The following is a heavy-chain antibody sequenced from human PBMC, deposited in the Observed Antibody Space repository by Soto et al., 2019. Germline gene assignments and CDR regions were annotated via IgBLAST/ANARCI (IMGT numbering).Heavy chain of an antibody. J-gene: IGHJ4*02. CDR3: ASLGSGDYGGYVGSDY. CDR1: GFSFSVSY. D-gene: IGHD5-12*01. V-gene: IGHV3-7*05. Sequence: EVHLVESGGGLVQPGGSLRLSCAATGFSFSVSYMTWVRQAPGKGLKWVATIKEDGSEKYYADSVRGRFTISKDNAERSLWLQMSSLRAEDTAVYYCASLGSGDYGGYVGSDYWGQGTLVTVSS. CDR2: IKEDGSEK.